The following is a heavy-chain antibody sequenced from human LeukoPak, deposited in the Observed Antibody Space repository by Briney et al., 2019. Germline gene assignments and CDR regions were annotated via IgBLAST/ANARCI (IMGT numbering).Heavy chain of an antibody. V-gene: IGHV3-48*04. J-gene: IGHJ5*02. CDR2: ISSSGSTI. D-gene: IGHD3-10*01. CDR1: GITLSNYG. CDR3: ARAHRLWFGELLRPAQYNWFDP. Sequence: GGSLRLSCAVSGITLSNYGMSWVRQAPGKGLEWVSYISSSGSTIYYADSVKGRFTISRDNAKNSLYLQMNSLRAEDTAVYYCARAHRLWFGELLRPAQYNWFDPWGQGTLVTVSS.